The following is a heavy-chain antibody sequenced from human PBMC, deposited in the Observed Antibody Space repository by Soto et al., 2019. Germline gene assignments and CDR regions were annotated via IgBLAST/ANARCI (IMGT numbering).Heavy chain of an antibody. Sequence: SVKVSCKASGGTFSSYTISWVRQAPGQGLEWMGRIIPILGIANYAQKFQGRVTITADKSTSTAYMELSSLRSEDTAVYYCAIGVFEAACNLFDPWGHGTLVTDSS. D-gene: IGHD6-13*01. V-gene: IGHV1-69*02. J-gene: IGHJ5*02. CDR1: GGTFSSYT. CDR2: IIPILGIA. CDR3: AIGVFEAACNLFDP.